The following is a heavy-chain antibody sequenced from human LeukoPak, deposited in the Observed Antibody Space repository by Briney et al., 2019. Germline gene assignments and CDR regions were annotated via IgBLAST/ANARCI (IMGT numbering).Heavy chain of an antibody. Sequence: WASVKVSCKASGYTFTSYGISWVRQAPGQGLEWMGWISAYNGNTNYAQKLQGRVTMTTDTSTSTAYMELRSLRSDDTAVYYCARDRYYYGSGSYDYWGQGTLVTVSS. J-gene: IGHJ4*02. V-gene: IGHV1-18*01. CDR2: ISAYNGNT. CDR1: GYTFTSYG. CDR3: ARDRYYYGSGSYDY. D-gene: IGHD3-10*01.